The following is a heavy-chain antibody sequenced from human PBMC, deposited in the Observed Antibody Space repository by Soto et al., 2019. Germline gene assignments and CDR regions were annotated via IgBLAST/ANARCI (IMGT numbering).Heavy chain of an antibody. CDR2: INPSGGST. CDR3: ARDSYPPYRSGSYYAKSYYYYYGMDV. CDR1: GYTFTSYY. J-gene: IGHJ6*02. V-gene: IGHV1-46*01. D-gene: IGHD3-10*01. Sequence: QVQLVQSGAEVKKPGASVKVSCKASGYTFTSYYMHWVRQAPGQGLEWMGIINPSGGSTSYAQKFQGRVTMTRDTSTSTVYMELSSLRSEDTAVYYCARDSYPPYRSGSYYAKSYYYYYGMDVWGQGTTVTVSS.